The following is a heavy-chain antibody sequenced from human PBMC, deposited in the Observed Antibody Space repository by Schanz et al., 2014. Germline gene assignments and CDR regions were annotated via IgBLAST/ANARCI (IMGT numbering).Heavy chain of an antibody. CDR2: IIPILGIA. CDR1: GGTFSSYT. Sequence: QVQLVQSEAEVKKPGSSVKVSCKASGGTFSSYTISWVRQAPGQGLEWMGRIIPILGIANYAQKFQGRVTITADRSTSTAYMELSSLRSEDTAVYYCARGYGDSPTDSWGPGTLVTVSS. J-gene: IGHJ4*02. CDR3: ARGYGDSPTDS. D-gene: IGHD4-17*01. V-gene: IGHV1-69*02.